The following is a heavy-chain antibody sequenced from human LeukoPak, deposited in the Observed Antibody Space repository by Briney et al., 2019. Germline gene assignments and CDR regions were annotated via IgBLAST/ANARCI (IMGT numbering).Heavy chain of an antibody. Sequence: GGSLRLSCAASGFTFSSYGMHWVRQAPGKGLEWVAFIRYDGSNKYYADSVKGRFTISRDNSKNTLYLQMNSLRAEDTAFYYCAKAELGVDTFFDYWGQGTLVTVSS. CDR1: GFTFSSYG. D-gene: IGHD3-3*01. V-gene: IGHV3-30*02. J-gene: IGHJ4*02. CDR3: AKAELGVDTFFDY. CDR2: IRYDGSNK.